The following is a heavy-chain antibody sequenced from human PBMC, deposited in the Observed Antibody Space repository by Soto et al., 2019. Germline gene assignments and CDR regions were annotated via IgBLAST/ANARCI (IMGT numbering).Heavy chain of an antibody. Sequence: SQTLSLTCAISGDSVSSNSAAWNWIRLSPSRGFEWLARTYYRSRWYNDYAVSVRSRITVNPDTSKNQFSLQLTSVTPEDTAVYYCAGTTSHQWSYMDVWGKGTTVTVSS. D-gene: IGHD1-7*01. CDR3: AGTTSHQWSYMDV. CDR1: GDSVSSNSAA. V-gene: IGHV6-1*01. J-gene: IGHJ6*03. CDR2: TYYRSRWYN.